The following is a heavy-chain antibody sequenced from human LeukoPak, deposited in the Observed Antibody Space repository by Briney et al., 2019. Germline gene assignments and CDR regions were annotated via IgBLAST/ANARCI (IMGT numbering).Heavy chain of an antibody. D-gene: IGHD3-10*02. V-gene: IGHV3-20*04. CDR3: AELGITMIGGV. CDR2: IIWNGGKT. CDR1: GFSFDDYG. Sequence: GGSLRLSCAASGFSFDDYGMSWVRQAPGKGLEWVSGIIWNGGKTDYADSVKGRFTISRDNAKNSLYLQMNSLRAEGTAVYYCAELGITMIGGVWGKGTTVTISS. J-gene: IGHJ6*04.